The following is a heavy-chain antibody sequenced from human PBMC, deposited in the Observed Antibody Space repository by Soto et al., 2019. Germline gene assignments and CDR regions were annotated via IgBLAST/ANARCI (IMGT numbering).Heavy chain of an antibody. CDR2: INPSGGST. CDR3: ATQMAGLTFDY. CDR1: GYTFTSYY. Sequence: ASVKVSCKASGYTFTSYYMHWVRQAPGQGLEWMGIINPSGGSTSYAQKFQGRVTMTRDTSTSTVYMELSSLRSEDTAVYYCATQMAGLTFDYWGQGTLVTVSS. V-gene: IGHV1-46*03. D-gene: IGHD6-19*01. J-gene: IGHJ4*02.